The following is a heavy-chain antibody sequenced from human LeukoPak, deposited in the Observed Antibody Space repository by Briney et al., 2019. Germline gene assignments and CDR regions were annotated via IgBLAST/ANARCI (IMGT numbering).Heavy chain of an antibody. J-gene: IGHJ3*02. V-gene: IGHV1-46*01. Sequence: GASVKVSCKASGYTFTSYYMHWVRQAPGQGLEWMGIINPSGGSTSYAQKFQGRVTMTRDTSTSTVYMELSSLRSEDTAVYYCARERMSGSYRDAFDIWGQGTMVTVSS. CDR1: GYTFTSYY. CDR3: ARERMSGSYRDAFDI. CDR2: INPSGGST. D-gene: IGHD1-26*01.